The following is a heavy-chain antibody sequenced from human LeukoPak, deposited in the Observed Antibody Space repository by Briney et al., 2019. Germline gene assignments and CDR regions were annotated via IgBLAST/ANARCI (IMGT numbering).Heavy chain of an antibody. CDR3: ARGMAAAGTGFCYYYYYVMDV. J-gene: IGHJ6*04. V-gene: IGHV1-8*03. CDR1: GYTFTSYD. D-gene: IGHD6-13*01. CDR2: MDPNSGNT. Sequence: GASVKVSCTASGYTFTSYDINWVRQATGQGLEWMGWMDPNSGNTGYAQKFQGRVTITRNTSISTAYMELSSPRSEDTAVYYCARGMAAAGTGFCYYYYYVMDVWGKGTTVTVSS.